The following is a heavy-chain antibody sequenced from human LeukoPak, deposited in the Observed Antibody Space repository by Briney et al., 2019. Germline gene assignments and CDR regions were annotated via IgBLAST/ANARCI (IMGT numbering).Heavy chain of an antibody. CDR3: ARDPAYGGNPGFDY. CDR2: IYYSGST. CDR1: GGSISSGDYY. D-gene: IGHD4-23*01. Sequence: SETLSLTCTVSGGSISSGDYYWSWIRQPPEKGLEWIGYIYYSGSTYYNPSLKSRVTISVDTSKNQFSLKLSSVTAADMAVYYCARDPAYGGNPGFDYWGQGTLVTVSS. J-gene: IGHJ4*02. V-gene: IGHV4-30-4*08.